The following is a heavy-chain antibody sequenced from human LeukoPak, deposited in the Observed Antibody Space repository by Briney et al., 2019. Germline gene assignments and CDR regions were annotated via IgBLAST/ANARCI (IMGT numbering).Heavy chain of an antibody. CDR2: IYYSGST. CDR1: GGSISSSSYY. D-gene: IGHD1-26*01. Sequence: SETLSLTCTVSGGSISSSSYYWGWIRQPPGKGLEWIGSIYYSGSTYYNPSLKSRVTISVDTSKNQFSLKLSSVTAADTAVYYCARGGPRGDYFDYWGQGTLVTVSS. V-gene: IGHV4-39*01. J-gene: IGHJ4*02. CDR3: ARGGPRGDYFDY.